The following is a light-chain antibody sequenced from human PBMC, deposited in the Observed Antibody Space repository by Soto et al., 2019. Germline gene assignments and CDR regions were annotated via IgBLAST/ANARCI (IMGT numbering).Light chain of an antibody. J-gene: IGKJ2*01. CDR2: DAS. V-gene: IGKV1-5*01. CDR1: QSISSW. CDR3: QQYNSYSPNT. Sequence: DIQMTQSPSTLSASVGDRVTITCRASQSISSWLAWYQQKPGKAPKLLIYDASGLASGVPSRFSGSGSGTEFTLTISSLQPDDFATYYCQQYNSYSPNTFGQGTKLEIK.